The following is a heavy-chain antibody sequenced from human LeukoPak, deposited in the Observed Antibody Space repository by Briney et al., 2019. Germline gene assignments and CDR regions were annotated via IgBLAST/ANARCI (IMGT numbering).Heavy chain of an antibody. Sequence: GGSLRLSCAASGFTFSNYWMNWVRQAPGKGLEWVANIKQDGSDKYYVDSVKGRFTISRDNAKNSLCLQMNSLRAEDTAVYYCAREKGNYDGYYNYYMDVWGKGTTVTVSS. CDR1: GFTFSNYW. CDR3: AREKGNYDGYYNYYMDV. V-gene: IGHV3-7*01. J-gene: IGHJ6*03. D-gene: IGHD4-11*01. CDR2: IKQDGSDK.